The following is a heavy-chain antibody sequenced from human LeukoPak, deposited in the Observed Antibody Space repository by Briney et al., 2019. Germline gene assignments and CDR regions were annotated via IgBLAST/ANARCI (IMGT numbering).Heavy chain of an antibody. CDR3: AKDGESSELLQPFDY. Sequence: GGSLRLSCAASGFTFSSYAMHWVRQAPGKGLEWVAVISYDGSNKYYADSVKGRFTISRDNSKNTLYLQMNSLRAEDTAVYYCAKDGESSELLQPFDYWGQGTLVTVSS. CDR1: GFTFSSYA. CDR2: ISYDGSNK. J-gene: IGHJ4*02. V-gene: IGHV3-30-3*01. D-gene: IGHD1-26*01.